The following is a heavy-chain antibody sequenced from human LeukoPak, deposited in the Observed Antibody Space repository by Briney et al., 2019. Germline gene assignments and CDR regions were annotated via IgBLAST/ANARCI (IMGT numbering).Heavy chain of an antibody. Sequence: GASVKVSCKASVYTFSNYLIHWVRQAPGQGLEWMGMIDPKSGSTDNTQKFQARVSMTRETSTSTVHLELRSLRSEATAVYYWARDLGLRGVTNWFDPWGQGTLVTVSS. CDR3: ARDLGLRGVTNWFDP. J-gene: IGHJ5*02. CDR2: IDPKSGST. CDR1: VYTFSNYL. D-gene: IGHD3-10*01. V-gene: IGHV1-46*01.